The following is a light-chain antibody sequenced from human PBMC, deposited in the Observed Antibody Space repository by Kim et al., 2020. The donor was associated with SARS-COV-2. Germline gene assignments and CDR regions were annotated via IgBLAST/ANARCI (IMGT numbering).Light chain of an antibody. Sequence: SSELTQPPSVSVSPGQTASITCSGHKLGDKHAYWYQQKPGQSPVLVIYQDTKRPSGIPERFSGSNSGNTVTLTISGTQSMDEADYYCQAWDSSTAVFGGG. J-gene: IGLJ3*02. CDR2: QDT. V-gene: IGLV3-1*01. CDR1: KLGDKH. CDR3: QAWDSSTAV.